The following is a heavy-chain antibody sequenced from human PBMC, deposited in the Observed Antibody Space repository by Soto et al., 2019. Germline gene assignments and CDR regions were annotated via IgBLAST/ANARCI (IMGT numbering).Heavy chain of an antibody. J-gene: IGHJ6*02. Sequence: SETLSLTGTVSGGSISSGGYYWSWIRQHPGKGLEWIGYIYYSGSTYYNPSLKSRVTISVDTSKNQFSLKLSSVTAADTAVYYCARYGDYYVYGMDVWGQGTTVTVSS. D-gene: IGHD3-10*02. CDR1: GGSISSGGYY. CDR2: IYYSGST. CDR3: ARYGDYYVYGMDV. V-gene: IGHV4-31*03.